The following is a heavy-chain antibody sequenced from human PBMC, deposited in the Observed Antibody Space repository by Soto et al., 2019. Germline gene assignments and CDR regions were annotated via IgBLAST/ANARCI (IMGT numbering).Heavy chain of an antibody. J-gene: IGHJ6*02. V-gene: IGHV1-58*01. CDR1: GFTFTSSA. CDR2: IVVGSGNT. CDR3: AADARAARNYYYYGMDV. Sequence: SVKVSCKASGFTFTSSAVQWVRQARGQRLEWIGWIVVGSGNTNYAQRFQERVTITRDMSTSTAYMELSSLRSEDTAVYYCAADARAARNYYYYGMDVWGQGTTVTVSS. D-gene: IGHD2-15*01.